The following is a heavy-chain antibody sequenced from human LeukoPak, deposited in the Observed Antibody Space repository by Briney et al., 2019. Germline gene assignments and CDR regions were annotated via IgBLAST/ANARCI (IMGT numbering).Heavy chain of an antibody. CDR1: GASISSGGYY. Sequence: SETLSLTCTVSGASISSGGYYWSWLRQHPGKGLERIVYIYYSGSTYYNPSLKSRVTISVDTSKNQFSLKLSSVTAADTAVYYCARAPHYYDSSGYFLGAFDIWGQGTMVTVSS. D-gene: IGHD3-22*01. CDR2: IYYSGST. V-gene: IGHV4-31*03. CDR3: ARAPHYYDSSGYFLGAFDI. J-gene: IGHJ3*02.